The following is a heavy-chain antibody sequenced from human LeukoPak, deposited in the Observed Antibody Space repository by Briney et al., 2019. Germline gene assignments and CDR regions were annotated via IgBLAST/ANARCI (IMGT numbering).Heavy chain of an antibody. CDR1: GYTFTSYY. D-gene: IGHD6-13*01. V-gene: IGHV1-46*01. J-gene: IGHJ4*02. CDR2: INPSGGST. Sequence: GASVKVSCKASGYTFTSYYIHWVRQAPGQGLEWMGIINPSGGSTSYAQKFQGRVTMTRDTSTSTVYMELSSLRSEDTAVYYCATLYSSSWYGSGNYFDYWGQGALVTVSS. CDR3: ATLYSSSWYGSGNYFDY.